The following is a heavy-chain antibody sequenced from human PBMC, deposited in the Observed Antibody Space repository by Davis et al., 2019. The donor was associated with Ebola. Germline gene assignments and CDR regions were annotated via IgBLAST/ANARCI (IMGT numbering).Heavy chain of an antibody. J-gene: IGHJ4*02. CDR3: ANQYPGDNRFNY. V-gene: IGHV4-59*08. CDR2: IYYSGST. CDR1: GGSISSYY. D-gene: IGHD1-26*01. Sequence: GSLRLSCTVSGGSISSYYWSWIRQPPGKGLEWIGYIYYSGSTNYNPSLNSRVTISVDTSKNQFSLKLSSVTAADTAVYYCANQYPGDNRFNYWGQGTLVTVSS.